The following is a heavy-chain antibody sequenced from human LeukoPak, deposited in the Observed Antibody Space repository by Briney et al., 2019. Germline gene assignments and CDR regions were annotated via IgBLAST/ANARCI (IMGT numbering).Heavy chain of an antibody. CDR3: ATGLLWDAFDI. D-gene: IGHD4-23*01. V-gene: IGHV3-30*02. J-gene: IGHJ3*02. Sequence: GGSLRLSCAASGFSFSSNAMHWVRQAPGKGLEWVAFIRYDGSDKYYADSVKGRFTISRDNSKNTLYLEMNSLTGEDTAVYYCATGLLWDAFDIWGQGTMVTVSS. CDR1: GFSFSSNA. CDR2: IRYDGSDK.